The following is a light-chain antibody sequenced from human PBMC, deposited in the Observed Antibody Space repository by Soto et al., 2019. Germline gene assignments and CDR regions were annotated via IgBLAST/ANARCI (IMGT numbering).Light chain of an antibody. CDR3: QQYGDYNSPRYS. CDR1: QSVSTNY. CDR2: ATS. V-gene: IGKV3-20*01. J-gene: IGKJ2*03. Sequence: EIVLTQSPGTLSLSPGDRVTLSCRASQSVSTNYFSWYQQKPGQAPRLLIYATSSRAVGIPDRFSGSGSGTDCTLTISRLEPEVFAMYYCQQYGDYNSPRYSFGQGTRLEI.